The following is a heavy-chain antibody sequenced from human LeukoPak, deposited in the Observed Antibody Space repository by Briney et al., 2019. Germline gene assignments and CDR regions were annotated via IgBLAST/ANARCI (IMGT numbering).Heavy chain of an antibody. CDR2: MNPNSGNT. CDR3: ARLANYDFWSGYYILRDPYYYYGMDV. CDR1: GYTFTSYD. V-gene: IGHV1-8*01. Sequence: ASVKVSCKASGYTFTSYDINWVRQATGQGLERMGWMNPNSGNTGYAQKFQGRVTMTRNTSISTAYMELSSLRSEDTAVYYCARLANYDFWSGYYILRDPYYYYGMDVWGQGTTVTVSS. D-gene: IGHD3-3*01. J-gene: IGHJ6*02.